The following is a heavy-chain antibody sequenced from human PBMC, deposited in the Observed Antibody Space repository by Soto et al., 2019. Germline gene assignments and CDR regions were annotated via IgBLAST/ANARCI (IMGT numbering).Heavy chain of an antibody. CDR2: INPNSGGT. CDR1: GYTFTGYY. Sequence: ASVKVSCKASGYTFTGYYMHWVRQAPGQGLEWMGWINPNSGGTNYAQKFQGWVTMTRDTSISTAYMELSRLRSDDTAVYYCARSDSVAGTALDYYYGMDVWGQGTTVTVSS. J-gene: IGHJ6*02. D-gene: IGHD6-19*01. CDR3: ARSDSVAGTALDYYYGMDV. V-gene: IGHV1-2*04.